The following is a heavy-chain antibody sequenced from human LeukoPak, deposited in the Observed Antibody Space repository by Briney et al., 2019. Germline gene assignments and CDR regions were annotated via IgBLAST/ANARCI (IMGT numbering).Heavy chain of an antibody. V-gene: IGHV3-11*01. CDR3: ARDNSGAYGD. CDR1: GFPFSDYY. J-gene: IGHJ4*02. Sequence: GGSLRLSCAASGFPFSDYYMMWIRQAPGKGLEWISYISNTATTIYYADSVKGRFTISRDNAKHLLFLQMNRLRVEDTAVYYYARDNSGAYGDSGQGTLVTVSS. D-gene: IGHD1-26*01. CDR2: ISNTATTI.